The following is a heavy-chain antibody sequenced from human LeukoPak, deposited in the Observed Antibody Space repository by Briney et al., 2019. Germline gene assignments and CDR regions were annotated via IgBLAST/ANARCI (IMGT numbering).Heavy chain of an antibody. J-gene: IGHJ4*02. D-gene: IGHD3/OR15-3a*01. CDR1: GVSISSSNSY. CDR3: ARQTGSGLFILP. V-gene: IGHV4-39*01. CDR2: IYYSGNT. Sequence: SETLSLTCTVSGVSISSSNSYWGWIRQPPGKGLEWIGSIYYSGNTYYNASLKSQVSISIDTSNNQFSLKLTSVTAADTAVYYCARQTGSGLFILPGGQGTLVTVSS.